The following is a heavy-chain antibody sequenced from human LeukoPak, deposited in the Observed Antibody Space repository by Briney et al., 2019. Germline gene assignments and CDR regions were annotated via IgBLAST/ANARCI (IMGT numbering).Heavy chain of an antibody. J-gene: IGHJ4*02. CDR1: GAFISSGGYY. D-gene: IGHD3-10*01. V-gene: IGHV4-31*03. CDR3: ARDNSGVLDY. Sequence: PSETPSLTCTVAGAFISSGGYYWGWIRQCPGKGLEWIGYIYYTGNTYYNPSLKSRVAISVDTSKNQFSLKLSSVTAADTAVYYCARDNSGVLDYWGQGTLVTVSS. CDR2: IYYTGNT.